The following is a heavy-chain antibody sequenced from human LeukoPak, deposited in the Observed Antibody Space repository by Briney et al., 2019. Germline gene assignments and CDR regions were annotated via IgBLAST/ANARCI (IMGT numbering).Heavy chain of an antibody. CDR3: ARTATAMPLGAFDI. D-gene: IGHD2-2*01. Sequence: SETLSLTCAVSGGSISSSSYYWGWIRQPPGKGLEWIGSIYYSGSTYYNPSLKSRVTISVDTSKNQFSLKLSSVTAADTAVYYCARTATAMPLGAFDIWGQGTMVTVSS. CDR1: GGSISSSSYY. CDR2: IYYSGST. V-gene: IGHV4-39*07. J-gene: IGHJ3*02.